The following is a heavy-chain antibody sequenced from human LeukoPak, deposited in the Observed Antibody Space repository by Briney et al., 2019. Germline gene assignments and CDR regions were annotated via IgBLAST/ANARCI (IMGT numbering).Heavy chain of an antibody. D-gene: IGHD3-22*01. CDR1: GFTFSSYS. CDR3: ARDYYDSSGYHPGDY. Sequence: PGGSLRLSYAASGFTFSSYSMNWVRQAPGKGLEWVSSISSSSSYIYYADSVKGRFTISRDDSKNTLYLQMNSLRGEDTAVYYCARDYYDSSGYHPGDYWGQGTLVTVSS. CDR2: ISSSSSYI. V-gene: IGHV3-21*01. J-gene: IGHJ4*02.